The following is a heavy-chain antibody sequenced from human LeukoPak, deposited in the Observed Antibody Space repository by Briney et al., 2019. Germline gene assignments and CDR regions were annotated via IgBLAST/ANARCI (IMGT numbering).Heavy chain of an antibody. CDR3: ARLYYDSSYWYFDL. J-gene: IGHJ2*01. CDR1: GGSISSYY. V-gene: IGHV4-59*08. D-gene: IGHD3-10*01. CDR2: TYYSGST. Sequence: SETLSLTCTVSGGSISSYYWSWIRQPPGKAPEWIGYTYYSGSTNYNPSLKSRVTISVDTSKNQFSLKLSSVTAADTAVYYCARLYYDSSYWYFDLWGRGTLVTVSS.